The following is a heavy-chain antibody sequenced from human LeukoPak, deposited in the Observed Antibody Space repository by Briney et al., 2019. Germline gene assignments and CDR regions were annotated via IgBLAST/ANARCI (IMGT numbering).Heavy chain of an antibody. CDR2: IYYSGST. CDR1: GVSISSYY. Sequence: SETLSLTCTVSGVSISSYYWSWIRQPPGKGLEWIGYIYYSGSTYYNPSLKSRVTISVDTSKNQFSLKLSSVTAADTAVYYCARITTVVYWGQGTLVTVSS. J-gene: IGHJ4*02. CDR3: ARITTVVY. V-gene: IGHV4-59*12. D-gene: IGHD4-17*01.